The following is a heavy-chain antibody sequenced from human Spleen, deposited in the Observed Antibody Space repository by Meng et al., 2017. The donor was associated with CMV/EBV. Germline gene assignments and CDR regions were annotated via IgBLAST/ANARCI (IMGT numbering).Heavy chain of an antibody. V-gene: IGHV1-46*01. CDR2: INPSGGST. Sequence: WVRQATGQGLEWMGIINPSGGSTSYAQKFQGRVTMTRDTSTSTVYMELSSLRSEDTDVYYCARDYEGYCSSTSCPPLDTATYYGMDVWGQGTMVTVSS. J-gene: IGHJ6*02. CDR3: ARDYEGYCSSTSCPPLDTATYYGMDV. D-gene: IGHD2-2*01.